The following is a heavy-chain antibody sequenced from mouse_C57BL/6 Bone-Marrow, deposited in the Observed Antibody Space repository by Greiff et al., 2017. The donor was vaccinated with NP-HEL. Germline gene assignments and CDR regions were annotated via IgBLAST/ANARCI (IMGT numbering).Heavy chain of an antibody. Sequence: EVQLQQSGPELVKPGASVKISCKASGYTFTDYYMNWVKQSHGKSLEWIGDINPNNGGTSYNQKFKGKATLTVDKSSSTAYMELRSLTSEDSAVYYCARLGGTIAYWGQGTLVTVSA. V-gene: IGHV1-26*01. CDR1: GYTFTDYY. D-gene: IGHD4-1*01. J-gene: IGHJ3*01. CDR2: INPNNGGT. CDR3: ARLGGTIAY.